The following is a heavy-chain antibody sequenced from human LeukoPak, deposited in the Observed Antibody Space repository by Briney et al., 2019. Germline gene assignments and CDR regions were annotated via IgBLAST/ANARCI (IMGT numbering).Heavy chain of an antibody. CDR3: ARGVVAANRIDY. J-gene: IGHJ4*02. CDR1: GFTFSSYS. CDR2: ISSSSSYI. D-gene: IGHD2-15*01. Sequence: GGSLRLSCAASGFTFSSYSMNLVRQAPGKGLEWVSSISSSSSYIYYADSVKGRFTISRDNAKNSLYLQMNSLRAEDTAVYYCARGVVAANRIDYWGQGTLVTVSS. V-gene: IGHV3-21*01.